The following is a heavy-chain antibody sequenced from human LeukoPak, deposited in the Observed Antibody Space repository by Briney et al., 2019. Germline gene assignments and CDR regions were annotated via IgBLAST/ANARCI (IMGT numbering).Heavy chain of an antibody. CDR3: ARGGALTSFDS. Sequence: ASVKVSCKASGFTFSSYGISWVRQAPGQGLEWMGWISAYNGKTNYAQKFQGRVTMTTDISTSTAYMDLRSLRSDDTAVYYCARGGALTSFDSWGQGTLITVSS. V-gene: IGHV1-18*01. J-gene: IGHJ4*02. CDR2: ISAYNGKT. D-gene: IGHD1-26*01. CDR1: GFTFSSYG.